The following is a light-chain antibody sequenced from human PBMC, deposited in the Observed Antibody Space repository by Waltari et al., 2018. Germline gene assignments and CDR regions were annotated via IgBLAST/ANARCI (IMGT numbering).Light chain of an antibody. CDR3: QQRTDWPPLT. Sequence: EIVLTQSPATLSLSPGERATLSCRASQSVGTYLAWYQQKPGQAPRLLISDASYRASGIPARFSGSGSGTDSTLTISSLEPEDFAIYYCQQRTDWPPLTFGGGTKVEIK. V-gene: IGKV3-11*01. J-gene: IGKJ4*01. CDR1: QSVGTY. CDR2: DAS.